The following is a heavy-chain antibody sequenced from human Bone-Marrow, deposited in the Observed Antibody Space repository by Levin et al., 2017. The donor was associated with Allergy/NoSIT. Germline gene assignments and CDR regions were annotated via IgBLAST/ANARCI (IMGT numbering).Heavy chain of an antibody. Sequence: SETLSLTCTVSGGSISSSSYYWGWIRLTPGKGLEWIGSISNSGTKYYNPSLKSRVTISKETSNNQFSLKVNSVTAADTAVYYCAREGYNSGWYPRYFQHWGQGTLVTVSS. V-gene: IGHV4-39*07. CDR2: ISNSGTK. J-gene: IGHJ1*01. D-gene: IGHD6-19*01. CDR1: GGSISSSSYY. CDR3: AREGYNSGWYPRYFQH.